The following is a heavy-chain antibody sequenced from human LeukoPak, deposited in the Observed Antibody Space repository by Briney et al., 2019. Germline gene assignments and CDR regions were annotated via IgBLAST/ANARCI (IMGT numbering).Heavy chain of an antibody. CDR3: ARAEVVVAATRAFDI. J-gene: IGHJ3*02. D-gene: IGHD2-15*01. V-gene: IGHV1-18*01. CDR2: ISAYNGNT. Sequence: ASVKVSCKASGYTFTSYGISWVRQAPGQGLEWMGWISAYNGNTNYAQKLQGRVTMTTDTSTSTAYMELRSLRSDGTAVYYCARAEVVVAATRAFDIWGQGTMVTVSS. CDR1: GYTFTSYG.